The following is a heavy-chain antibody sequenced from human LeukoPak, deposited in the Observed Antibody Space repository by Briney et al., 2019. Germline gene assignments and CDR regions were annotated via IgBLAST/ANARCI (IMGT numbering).Heavy chain of an antibody. V-gene: IGHV4-59*08. D-gene: IGHD1-26*01. CDR1: GGSISSYY. J-gene: IGHJ4*02. CDR2: IYYSGST. Sequence: SETLSLTCTVSGGSISSYYWSWIRQPPGKGLEWIGYIYYSGSTNYNPSLKSRVTISVDTSKNQFSLKLSSVTAADTAVYYCASLIVGANPSLTIFDYWGQGTLVTVSS. CDR3: ASLIVGANPSLTIFDY.